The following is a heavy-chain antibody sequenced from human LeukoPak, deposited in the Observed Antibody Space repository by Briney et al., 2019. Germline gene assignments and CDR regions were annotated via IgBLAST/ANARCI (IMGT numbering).Heavy chain of an antibody. CDR2: ISSSGSTI. CDR3: ARDPSDYPSYYYYYGMDV. Sequence: GGSLRLSCAASGFTFSDYYMSWIRQAPGKGLEWVSYISSSGSTIYYADSVKGRFTISRDDAKNSLYLQMNSLRAEDTAVYYCARDPSDYPSYYYYYGMDVWGQGTTVTVSS. CDR1: GFTFSDYY. J-gene: IGHJ6*02. V-gene: IGHV3-11*01. D-gene: IGHD4-11*01.